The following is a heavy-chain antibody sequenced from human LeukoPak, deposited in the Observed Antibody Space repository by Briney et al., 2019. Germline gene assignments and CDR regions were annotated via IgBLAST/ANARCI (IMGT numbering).Heavy chain of an antibody. D-gene: IGHD4-17*01. V-gene: IGHV3-66*01. J-gene: IGHJ4*02. CDR2: IYSGGST. CDR1: GFTVSSNY. Sequence: GGSLRLSCAASGFTVSSNYMSWVRQAPGKGLEWVSVIYSGGSTYYADSVKGRFTISRDNSKNTLYLQMNSLRAEVTAVYYCARVGDYGDYFDYWGQGTLVTVSS. CDR3: ARVGDYGDYFDY.